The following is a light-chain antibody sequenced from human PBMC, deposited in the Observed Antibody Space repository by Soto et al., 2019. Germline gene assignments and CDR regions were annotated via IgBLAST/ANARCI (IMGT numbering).Light chain of an antibody. CDR2: WAS. Sequence: DIVMTQSPDSLAVSLGERATINCKSSQSVLYSSNNKNYLAWYQQKPGQPPKLLIYWASTRESGVPDRFSGSGSGTDFTLTTSSLQAEDVAVYYCQQYYSTNTFGGGTKVEIK. V-gene: IGKV4-1*01. J-gene: IGKJ4*01. CDR1: QSVLYSSNNKNY. CDR3: QQYYSTNT.